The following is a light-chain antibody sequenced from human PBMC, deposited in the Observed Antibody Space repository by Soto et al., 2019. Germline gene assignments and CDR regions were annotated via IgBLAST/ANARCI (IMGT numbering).Light chain of an antibody. J-gene: IGKJ1*01. V-gene: IGKV3-11*01. CDR2: DAS. Sequence: IVLTQSPATLSLSPGEGAALSCRASQSVSTSLAWYQHKPGQAPRLFIYDASKRAPGIPARFSGSGSGKHFTINISSLEPEDFAVYYCQVRDVWTSFGQGTKVEIK. CDR1: QSVSTS. CDR3: QVRDVWTS.